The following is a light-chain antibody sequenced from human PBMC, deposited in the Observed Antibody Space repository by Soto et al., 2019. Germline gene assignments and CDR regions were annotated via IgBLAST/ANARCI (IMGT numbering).Light chain of an antibody. CDR2: SNN. CDR1: SSNIGSNT. J-gene: IGLJ3*02. Sequence: QSVLTQPPSASGTPGRRVSISCSGSSSNIGSNTVTWYQQLPGTAPKLLIYSNNQRPAGVPDRFSGSKSGTSASLSISGLQSEDEADYYCAAWDDRLNGWVFGGGTKLTVL. CDR3: AAWDDRLNGWV. V-gene: IGLV1-44*01.